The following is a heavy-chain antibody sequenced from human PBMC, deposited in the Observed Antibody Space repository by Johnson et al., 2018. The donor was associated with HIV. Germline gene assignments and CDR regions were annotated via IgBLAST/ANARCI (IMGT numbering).Heavy chain of an antibody. V-gene: IGHV3-30*04. J-gene: IGHJ3*02. Sequence: QVQLVESGGGVVQPGRSLRLSCAASGFTFSSYAMHWVRQAPGKGLEWVAVISYDGSNKYYADSVKGRFTISRDNSKNTLYLQMNSLRAEDTAVYYCARDLSGSRSIAKVAIGFDIWGQGTMLTVSS. CDR2: ISYDGSNK. D-gene: IGHD6-6*01. CDR1: GFTFSSYA. CDR3: ARDLSGSRSIAKVAIGFDI.